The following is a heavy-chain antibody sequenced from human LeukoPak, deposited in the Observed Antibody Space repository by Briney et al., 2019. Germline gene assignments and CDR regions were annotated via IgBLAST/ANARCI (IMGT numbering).Heavy chain of an antibody. D-gene: IGHD3-10*01. CDR2: ISVYNGNT. CDR1: GYYFSNYG. J-gene: IGHJ5*02. Sequence: ASVKVSCKASGYYFSNYGISWVRQAPGQGPEWMGWISVYNGNTKYAQKFQGRVTMTTDTSTSTAYMELRSLRSDDTAVYYCTRSDHYYGSGASPNWFDPWGHGTLVTVSS. V-gene: IGHV1-18*01. CDR3: TRSDHYYGSGASPNWFDP.